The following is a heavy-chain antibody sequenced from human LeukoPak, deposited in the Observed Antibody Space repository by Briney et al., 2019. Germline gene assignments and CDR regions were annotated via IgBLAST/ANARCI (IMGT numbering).Heavy chain of an antibody. J-gene: IGHJ5*02. V-gene: IGHV6-1*01. CDR1: GDSVSSKSAA. D-gene: IGHD4-23*01. CDR3: ARGWSVVSFLGWFDP. Sequence: SQTLSLTCAISGDSVSSKSAAWNWIRQSPSRGLEWLGRTYYRSKWYHEYAVSVKSRITINPDTSKNQFSLQLNSVTPEDTAIYYCARGWSVVSFLGWFDPWGQGTLVTVSS. CDR2: TYYRSKWYH.